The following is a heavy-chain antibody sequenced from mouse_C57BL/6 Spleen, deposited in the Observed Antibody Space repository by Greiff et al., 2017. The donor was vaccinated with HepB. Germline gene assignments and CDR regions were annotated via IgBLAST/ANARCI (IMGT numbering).Heavy chain of an antibody. D-gene: IGHD2-4*01. CDR2: ISSGSSTI. J-gene: IGHJ1*03. Sequence: EVKLMESGGGLVKPGGSLKLSCAASGFTFSDYGMHWVRQAPEKGLEWVAYISSGSSTIYYADTVKGRFTISRDNAKNTLFLQMTSLRSEDTAMYYCASQYYDYDVYFDVWGTGTTVTVAS. V-gene: IGHV5-17*01. CDR3: ASQYYDYDVYFDV. CDR1: GFTFSDYG.